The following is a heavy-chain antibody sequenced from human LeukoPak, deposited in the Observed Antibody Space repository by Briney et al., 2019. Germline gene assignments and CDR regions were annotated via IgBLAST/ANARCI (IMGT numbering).Heavy chain of an antibody. CDR2: ISGSGGST. CDR3: AESPYYDFWSGCLGS. V-gene: IGHV3-23*01. Sequence: GGSLRLSCAASGFTFSSYAMSWVRQAPGKGLEWVSAISGSGGSTYYADSVKGRFTISRDNSKNTLYLQMNSLRAEDTAVYYCAESPYYDFWSGCLGSWGQGTLVIVSS. D-gene: IGHD3-3*01. CDR1: GFTFSSYA. J-gene: IGHJ5*02.